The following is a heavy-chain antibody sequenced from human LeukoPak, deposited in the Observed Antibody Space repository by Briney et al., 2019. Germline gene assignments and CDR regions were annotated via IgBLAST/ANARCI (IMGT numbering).Heavy chain of an antibody. CDR1: GLSFHSYG. D-gene: IGHD3-22*01. J-gene: IGHJ5*02. CDR2: ITAGSSYI. Sequence: GGPLRLSCPGSGLSFHSYGMHWVRRAPGKGLEWVSSITAGSSYIEYADSVKGRFSISRDNGRHSVFLQMNSLRVEDTAIYYCAREAYYPNTSGLKWFDPWGQGTPVTVSS. CDR3: AREAYYPNTSGLKWFDP. V-gene: IGHV3-21*01.